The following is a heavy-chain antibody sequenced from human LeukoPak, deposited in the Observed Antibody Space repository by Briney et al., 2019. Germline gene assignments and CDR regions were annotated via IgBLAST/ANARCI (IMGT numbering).Heavy chain of an antibody. V-gene: IGHV3-23*01. CDR3: AKDLRYGDRDY. D-gene: IGHD4-17*01. Sequence: GGSLRLSCAASGFTFSSYAMSWVRQAPGKGLEWVSAISGSGGSTYYADSVKGRFTISRDSSKNTLYLEMNSLRAEDTAVYDCAKDLRYGDRDYWGRGTLVTVSS. CDR1: GFTFSSYA. J-gene: IGHJ4*02. CDR2: ISGSGGST.